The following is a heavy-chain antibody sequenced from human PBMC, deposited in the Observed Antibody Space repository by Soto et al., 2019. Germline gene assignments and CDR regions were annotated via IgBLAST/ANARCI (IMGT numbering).Heavy chain of an antibody. J-gene: IGHJ3*02. CDR3: ARGLGLLEAFDI. CDR2: IWYDGSNK. CDR1: GFTFSSYG. V-gene: IGHV3-33*01. Sequence: GGSLRVSCAASGFTFSSYGMHWGRQAPGKGLEWVAVIWYDGSNKYYADSVKGRFTISRDNSKNTLYLQMNSLRAEDTAVYYCARGLGLLEAFDIWGQGTMVTVSS. D-gene: IGHD1-1*01.